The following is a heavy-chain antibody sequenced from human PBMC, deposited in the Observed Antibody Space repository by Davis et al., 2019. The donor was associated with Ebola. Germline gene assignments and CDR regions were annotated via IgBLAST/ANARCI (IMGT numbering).Heavy chain of an antibody. CDR2: ISYDGSNK. CDR1: GFTFSSYG. J-gene: IGHJ4*02. D-gene: IGHD5-24*01. V-gene: IGHV3-30*18. CDR3: AKDPAQRWLQYSFDY. Sequence: GGSLRLSCAASGFTFSSYGMHWVRQAPGKGLEWVAVISYDGSNKYYADSVKGRFTISRDNSKNTLYLQMNSLRAEDTAVYYCAKDPAQRWLQYSFDYWGQGTLVTVSS.